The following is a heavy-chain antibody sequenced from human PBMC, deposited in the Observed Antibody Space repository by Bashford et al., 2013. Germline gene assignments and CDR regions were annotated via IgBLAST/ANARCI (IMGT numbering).Heavy chain of an antibody. Sequence: SETLVPHPGSVSGGSINSPTYYWGAGSASPPGKGLEWIGAVHYSGNGYYSPSLRGSSHHIRLTRLRTQFSLKLSSVTAADTAVYYCAISRTSGSYNYYYYMGRLGKGTHGHPVSS. D-gene: IGHD1-26*01. J-gene: IGHJ6*03. CDR1: GGSINSPTYY. CDR2: VHYSGNG. CDR3: AISRTSGSYNYYYYMGR. V-gene: IGHV4-39*07.